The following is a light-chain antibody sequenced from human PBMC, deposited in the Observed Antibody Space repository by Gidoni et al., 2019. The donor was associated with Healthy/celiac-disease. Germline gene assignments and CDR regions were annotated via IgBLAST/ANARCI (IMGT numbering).Light chain of an antibody. CDR1: SSDVGSYNR. CDR2: DVS. Sequence: QSDLTQPPSVSGSTGQSVTISCTGTSSDVGSYNRVAWYQQPPGTAPNLLIYDVSHRPSGVPDRFSGSKSGNTAPLTFSGLQAEDEADYYCSSYTSSSTSVVFGGGTKLTVL. V-gene: IGLV2-18*02. J-gene: IGLJ2*01. CDR3: SSYTSSSTSVV.